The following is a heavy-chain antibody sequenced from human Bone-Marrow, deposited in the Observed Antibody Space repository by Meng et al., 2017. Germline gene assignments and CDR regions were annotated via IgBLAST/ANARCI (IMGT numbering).Heavy chain of an antibody. Sequence: QVQCVQSGAEVKKTGASMKVSCKASGYTITSYYMHWVRQAPGEVLEWMGIINTSGCSTSYAQKVQGRVTMTRDTSTSTVYMELSSLRSEDTAVYYCARVQSSGWSPGYWGQGTLVTVSS. V-gene: IGHV1-46*01. J-gene: IGHJ4*02. CDR3: ARVQSSGWSPGY. CDR2: INTSGCST. CDR1: GYTITSYY. D-gene: IGHD6-19*01.